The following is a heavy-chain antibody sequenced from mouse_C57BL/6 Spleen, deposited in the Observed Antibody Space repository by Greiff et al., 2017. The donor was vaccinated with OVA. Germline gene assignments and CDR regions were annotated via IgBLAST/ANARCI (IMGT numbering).Heavy chain of an antibody. CDR3: ARNRYYGSSFSFYYFDY. Sequence: VQLKESGPGLVQPSQSLSITCTVSGFSLTSYGVHWVRQSPGKGLEWLGVIWSGGSTDYNAAFISRLSISKDNSKSQVFFKMNSLQADDTAIYYCARNRYYGSSFSFYYFDYWGQGTTLTVSS. D-gene: IGHD1-1*01. CDR2: IWSGGST. V-gene: IGHV2-2*01. J-gene: IGHJ2*01. CDR1: GFSLTSYG.